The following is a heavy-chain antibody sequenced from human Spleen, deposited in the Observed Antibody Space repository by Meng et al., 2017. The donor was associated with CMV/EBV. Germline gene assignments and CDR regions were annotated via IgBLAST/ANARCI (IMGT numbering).Heavy chain of an antibody. D-gene: IGHD2-2*01. J-gene: IGHJ6*02. CDR1: GDSVSSNSAA. Sequence: SQTLSLTCAISGDSVSSNSAAWNWIRQSPSRGLEWLGRTYYRSKWYNDYAVSVKSRITINPDTSKNQFSLNLSSVTAADTAVYYCATVVPAAESPYYYGMDVWGQGTTVTVSS. CDR2: TYYRSKWYN. V-gene: IGHV6-1*01. CDR3: ATVVPAAESPYYYGMDV.